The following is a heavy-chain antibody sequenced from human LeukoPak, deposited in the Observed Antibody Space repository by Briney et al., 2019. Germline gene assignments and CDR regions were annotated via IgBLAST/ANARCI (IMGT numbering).Heavy chain of an antibody. Sequence: PSETLSLTCAVSGGSISSSNWWSWVRQPPGKGLEWIGEIYHSGSTNYNPPLKSRVTISVDKSKNQFSLKLSSVTAADTAVYYCARVGYSGSYSDAFDIWGQGTMVTVSS. CDR3: ARVGYSGSYSDAFDI. CDR2: IYHSGST. D-gene: IGHD1-26*01. J-gene: IGHJ3*02. V-gene: IGHV4-4*02. CDR1: GGSISSSNW.